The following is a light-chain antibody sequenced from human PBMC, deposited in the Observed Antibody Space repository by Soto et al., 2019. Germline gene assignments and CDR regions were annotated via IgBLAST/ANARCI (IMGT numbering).Light chain of an antibody. V-gene: IGKV3D-15*01. CDR3: QQYNNWPV. CDR2: GAS. J-gene: IGKJ1*01. CDR1: QSVSSN. Sequence: EIMMTQSPATLSVSPGERATLSCRASQSVSSNLAWYQQKPVQAPRLLIYGASTRATGIPARFSGSGSGTEFTLTISSLQSEDFAVYYCQQYNNWPVFGQGTKVDIK.